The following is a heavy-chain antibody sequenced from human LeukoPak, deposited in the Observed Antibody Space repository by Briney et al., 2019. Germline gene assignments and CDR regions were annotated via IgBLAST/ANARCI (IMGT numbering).Heavy chain of an antibody. CDR3: AREPSGSPQAFDI. CDR1: GFTFSSYW. J-gene: IGHJ3*02. Sequence: GGSLRLSCAASGFTFSSYWMSWVRQAPGKGLEWVANIKQDGSEKYYVDSVKGRFTISRDNAKNSLYLQMNSLRAEDTAVYYCAREPSGSPQAFDIWGQGTMVTVSS. D-gene: IGHD1-26*01. CDR2: IKQDGSEK. V-gene: IGHV3-7*01.